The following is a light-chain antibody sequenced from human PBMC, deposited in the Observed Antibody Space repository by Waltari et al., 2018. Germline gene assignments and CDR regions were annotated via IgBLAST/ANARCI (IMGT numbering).Light chain of an antibody. CDR1: QSISSY. CDR3: QQSYSTPRGFT. V-gene: IGKV1-39*01. Sequence: DIQMTQSPSSLSASVGDRVTITCRASQSISSYLNWYKQKPGKAPKLLIYAASSLQRGVPSRFSGSGSETDFTLTISSLQPEDFATYYCQQSYSTPRGFTFGPGTKVDIK. J-gene: IGKJ3*01. CDR2: AAS.